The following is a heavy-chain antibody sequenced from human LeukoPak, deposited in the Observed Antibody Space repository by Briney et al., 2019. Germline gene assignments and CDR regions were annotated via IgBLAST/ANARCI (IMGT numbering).Heavy chain of an antibody. D-gene: IGHD2-2*01. V-gene: IGHV1-46*01. CDR1: GYTFTSYY. Sequence: ASVKVSCKASGYTFTSYYIQWVRQAPGQGLEWMGIMNPSGGSASYAQKFRGRVIMTTDTSTTTVYMEMSNLSSEDTAMYYCAESRTSSSASSDYWGQGTLVTVSS. J-gene: IGHJ4*02. CDR3: AESRTSSSASSDY. CDR2: MNPSGGSA.